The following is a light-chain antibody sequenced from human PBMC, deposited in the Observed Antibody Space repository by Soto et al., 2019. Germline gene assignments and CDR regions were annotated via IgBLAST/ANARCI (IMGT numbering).Light chain of an antibody. Sequence: QSALTQPASVSGSPGQSITISCTGTSSDVGGYNYVSWYQQHPGKAPKFIIYGVSNRPSGISNRFSGSKSGNTASLTISGLQAEDEADYYCTSYTSTSTLSVFGTGTKLTVL. V-gene: IGLV2-14*01. CDR2: GVS. CDR3: TSYTSTSTLSV. CDR1: SSDVGGYNY. J-gene: IGLJ1*01.